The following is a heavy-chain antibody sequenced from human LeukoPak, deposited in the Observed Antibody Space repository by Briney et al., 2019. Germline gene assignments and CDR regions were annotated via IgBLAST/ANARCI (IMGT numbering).Heavy chain of an antibody. D-gene: IGHD6-19*01. Sequence: SETLSLTCTVSGASVSSGSYYWSWIRQPPGKGLEWIGYMYYSGSTNYNPSLKSRVTISVDTSKNQFSLKLSSVTAADTAVYYCARFPPGIAVAGLNDYWGQGTLVIVSS. J-gene: IGHJ4*02. CDR1: GASVSSGSYY. CDR3: ARFPPGIAVAGLNDY. V-gene: IGHV4-61*01. CDR2: MYYSGST.